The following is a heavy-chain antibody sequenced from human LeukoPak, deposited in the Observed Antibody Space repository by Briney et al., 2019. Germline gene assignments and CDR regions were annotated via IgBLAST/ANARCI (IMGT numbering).Heavy chain of an antibody. CDR3: VRHSRVVAFDY. V-gene: IGHV4-59*08. Sequence: PSETLCLTCTVSGGSISSYYWSWIRQPPGKGLEWIGYIYYTGNTNYNPSLKSRVTISEDTSKNQVSLELSSVTAADTAVYYCVRHSRVVAFDYWGQGNLVTVSS. CDR1: GGSISSYY. CDR2: IYYTGNT. J-gene: IGHJ4*02. D-gene: IGHD2-15*01.